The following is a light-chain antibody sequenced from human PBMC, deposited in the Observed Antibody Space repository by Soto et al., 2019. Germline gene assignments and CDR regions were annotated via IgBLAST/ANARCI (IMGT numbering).Light chain of an antibody. V-gene: IGLV1-44*01. CDR2: SNN. CDR3: AAWDDSLNGPV. J-gene: IGLJ3*02. CDR1: SSNIGSKT. Sequence: QSVLTQPPSASGTPGQRVTISCPGSSSNIGSKTVNWYQQFPGTAPKLLIYSNNQRPSGVPDRFSGSKSGTSASLAISGLPSEDEGDYYWAAWDDSLNGPVVRGGTKLTVL.